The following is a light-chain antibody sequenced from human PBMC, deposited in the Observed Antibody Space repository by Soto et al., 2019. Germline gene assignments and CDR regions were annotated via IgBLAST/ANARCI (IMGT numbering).Light chain of an antibody. CDR2: GAS. V-gene: IGKV4-1*01. Sequence: DIVMTQSPDSLAVSLGERATINCKSSQSVLYSSNNKNYLAWYQQKPGQPPKLLIYGASTRESGVPDRFSGSGSGTDLTLTISSLQAEDVAVYYCQKYYSTPTFGQGTRWISN. CDR3: QKYYSTPT. J-gene: IGKJ1*01. CDR1: QSVLYSSNNKNY.